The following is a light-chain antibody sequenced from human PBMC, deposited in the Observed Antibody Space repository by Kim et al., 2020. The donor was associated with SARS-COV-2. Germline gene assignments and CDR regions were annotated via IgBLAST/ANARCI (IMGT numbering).Light chain of an antibody. CDR3: MILHSSAWV. J-gene: IGLJ3*02. CDR2: YKSDSDK. Sequence: LTCTLRSGINVDAYRIFWYQQKPGSPPQYLLRYKSDSDKQRGSGVPSRFSGFKDASANAAILFISGLQSEDEADYYCMILHSSAWVFGGGTRLTVL. V-gene: IGLV5-45*01. CDR1: SGINVDAYR.